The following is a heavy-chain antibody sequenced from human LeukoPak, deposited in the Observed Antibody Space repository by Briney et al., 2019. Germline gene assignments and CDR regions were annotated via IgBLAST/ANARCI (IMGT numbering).Heavy chain of an antibody. J-gene: IGHJ6*03. CDR3: ARASTATGYYYMDV. V-gene: IGHV1-18*01. CDR2: ISAYNGNT. D-gene: IGHD6-25*01. Sequence: GASVKVSCKASGYTFTSYGISWVRQAPGQGLEWMGWISAYNGNTNYAQKLQGRVTMTTDTSTSTAYMELSRLRSDDTAVYYCARASTATGYYYMDVWGKGTTVTVSS. CDR1: GYTFTSYG.